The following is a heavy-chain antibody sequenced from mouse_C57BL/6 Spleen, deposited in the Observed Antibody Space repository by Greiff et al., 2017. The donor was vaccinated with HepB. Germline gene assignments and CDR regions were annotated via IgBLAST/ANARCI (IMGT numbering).Heavy chain of an antibody. D-gene: IGHD1-1*01. J-gene: IGHJ4*01. V-gene: IGHV10-1*01. Sequence: EVKLVESGGGLVQPKGSLKLSCAASGFSFTTYAMNWVRQAPGKGLEWVARIRRKSNNYATYYADSVKDKFTISRDDSESMLDLQMHNLKTEDTAMYYCVRHNYGSSDYAMDYWGQGTSVTVSS. CDR2: IRRKSNNYAT. CDR3: VRHNYGSSDYAMDY. CDR1: GFSFTTYA.